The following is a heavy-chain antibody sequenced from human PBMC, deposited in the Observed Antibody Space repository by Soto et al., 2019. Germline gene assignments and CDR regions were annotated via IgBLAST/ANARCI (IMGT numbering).Heavy chain of an antibody. CDR3: ARNYYDSSGYYLPFQH. CDR1: GGSISSYY. Sequence: SETLSLTCTVSGGSISSYYWSWIRQPPGKGLEWIGYIYYSGSTNYNPSLKSRVTISVDTSKNQFSLKLSSVTAADTAVYYCARNYYDSSGYYLPFQHWGQGTLVTVSS. D-gene: IGHD3-22*01. CDR2: IYYSGST. V-gene: IGHV4-59*12. J-gene: IGHJ1*01.